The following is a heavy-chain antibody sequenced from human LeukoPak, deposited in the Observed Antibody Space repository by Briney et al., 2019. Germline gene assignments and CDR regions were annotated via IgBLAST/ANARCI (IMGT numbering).Heavy chain of an antibody. CDR2: IYYSGST. CDR3: ARHKTDEYNWTSDYFDY. CDR1: GGSISSSSYY. D-gene: IGHD1-20*01. J-gene: IGHJ4*02. V-gene: IGHV4-39*01. Sequence: SETLSLTCTVSGGSISSSSYYWGWIRQPPGKGLEWIGSIYYSGSTYYNPSLKSRVTISVNTSKNQFSLKLSSVTAADTAVYYCARHKTDEYNWTSDYFDYWGQGTLVTVSS.